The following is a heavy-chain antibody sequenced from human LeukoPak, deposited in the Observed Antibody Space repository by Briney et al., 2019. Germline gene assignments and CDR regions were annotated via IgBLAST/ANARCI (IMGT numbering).Heavy chain of an antibody. Sequence: ASVKVSCKASGYTFSNYHIHWVRQAPGQGIEWMGIINPRYGSATYAQNFQGRVTMTMDMSTSTVYMELSSLRSEDTAVYYCAREDARGGSTGYYFDYWGQGTLVTVSS. D-gene: IGHD5-24*01. CDR3: AREDARGGSTGYYFDY. CDR1: GYTFSNYH. J-gene: IGHJ4*02. V-gene: IGHV1-46*03. CDR2: INPRYGSA.